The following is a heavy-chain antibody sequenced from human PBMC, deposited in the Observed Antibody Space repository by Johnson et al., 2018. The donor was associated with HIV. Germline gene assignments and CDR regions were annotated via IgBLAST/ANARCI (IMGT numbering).Heavy chain of an antibody. V-gene: IGHV3-7*05. Sequence: VQLVESGGGLVQPGGSLRLSCAASGFTFSSYWMSWVRQAPGKGLEWVANIKHAGSEKNYVDSVKGRFIISRDNAKDSVYLQRNSLRAEDTAVYYCARSIMGAGPLDIWGQGTMVSVSS. CDR2: IKHAGSEK. CDR3: ARSIMGAGPLDI. CDR1: GFTFSSYW. J-gene: IGHJ3*02.